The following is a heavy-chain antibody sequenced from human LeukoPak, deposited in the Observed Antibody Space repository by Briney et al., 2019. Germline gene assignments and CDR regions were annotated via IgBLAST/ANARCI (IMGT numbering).Heavy chain of an antibody. Sequence: ASVTVSCKASGYTFTGYYMHWVRQAPGQGLEWMGWINPNSGGTNYAQKFQGWVTMTRDTSISTAYMELSRLRSDDTAVYYCAIGLAHYYYGMDVWGQGTTVTVSS. V-gene: IGHV1-2*04. CDR1: GYTFTGYY. CDR2: INPNSGGT. J-gene: IGHJ6*02. CDR3: AIGLAHYYYGMDV.